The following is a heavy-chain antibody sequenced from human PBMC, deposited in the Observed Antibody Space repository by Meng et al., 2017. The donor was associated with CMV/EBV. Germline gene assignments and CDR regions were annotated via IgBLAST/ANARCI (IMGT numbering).Heavy chain of an antibody. CDR1: GFTFSSYS. Sequence: GESLKISCAASGFTFSSYSMNWVRQAPGKGLEWVSSISSSSSYIYYADSVKGRFTISRDNAKNSLYLQMNSLRAEDTAVYYCAREVGAIDYWGQGTLVNVSS. CDR2: ISSSSSYI. D-gene: IGHD1-26*01. CDR3: AREVGAIDY. J-gene: IGHJ4*02. V-gene: IGHV3-21*01.